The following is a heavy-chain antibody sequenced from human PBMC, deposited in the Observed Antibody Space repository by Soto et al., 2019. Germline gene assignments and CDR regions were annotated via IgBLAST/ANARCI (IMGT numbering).Heavy chain of an antibody. J-gene: IGHJ4*02. Sequence: SETLSLTCAVSGGSISSGGYYWSWIRQPPGKGLEWIGYIYYSGSTNYNPSLKSRVTISVDTSKNQLSLKLSSVTAADTAVYYCARRYGYYFDYWGQGTLVTVSS. V-gene: IGHV4-61*08. CDR1: GGSISSGGYY. CDR3: ARRYGYYFDY. CDR2: IYYSGST. D-gene: IGHD3-9*01.